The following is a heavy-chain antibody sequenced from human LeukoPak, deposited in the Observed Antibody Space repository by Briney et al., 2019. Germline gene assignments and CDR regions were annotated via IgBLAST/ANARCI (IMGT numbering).Heavy chain of an antibody. CDR3: ASVEDTGYDY. CDR1: GGSFSGYY. J-gene: IGHJ4*02. Sequence: SETLSLTCAVYGGSFSGYYWSWIRQPPGKGLEWIGYTYYSGSTNYNPSLKSRVTISVDTSKNQFSLKLSSVTAADTAVYYCASVEDTGYDYWGQGTLVTVSS. V-gene: IGHV4-59*01. CDR2: TYYSGST. D-gene: IGHD5-18*01.